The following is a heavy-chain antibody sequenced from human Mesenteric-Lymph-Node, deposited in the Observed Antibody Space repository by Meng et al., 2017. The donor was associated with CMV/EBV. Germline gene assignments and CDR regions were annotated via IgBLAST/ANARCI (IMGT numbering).Heavy chain of an antibody. CDR1: GFTFSSYA. V-gene: IGHV3-23*01. J-gene: IGHJ6*02. Sequence: GGSLRLSCAASGFTFSSYAMSWVRQAPGKGLEWVSAISGSGGSTYYADSVKGRFTIFRDNAKKTLYLQMNSLRGDDTAVYYCARNSASYYDYNMDVWGQGTTVTVSS. CDR2: ISGSGGST. CDR3: ARNSASYYDYNMDV.